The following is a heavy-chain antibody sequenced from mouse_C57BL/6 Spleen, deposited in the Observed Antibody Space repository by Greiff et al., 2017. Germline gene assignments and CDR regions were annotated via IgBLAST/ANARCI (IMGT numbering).Heavy chain of an antibody. CDR1: GFTFSSYT. CDR3: ARRGSNGFAY. Sequence: EVHLVESGGGLVKPGGSLKLSCAASGFTFSSYTMSWVRQTPEKRLEWVATISGGGGNTYYPDSVKGRFTISRDNAKNTLYLQMSSLRSEDTALYYCARRGSNGFAYWGQGTLVTVSA. J-gene: IGHJ3*01. V-gene: IGHV5-9*01. CDR2: ISGGGGNT. D-gene: IGHD2-5*01.